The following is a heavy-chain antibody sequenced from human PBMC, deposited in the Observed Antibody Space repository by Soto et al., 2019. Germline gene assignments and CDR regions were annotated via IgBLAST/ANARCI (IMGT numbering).Heavy chain of an antibody. CDR1: GFIFSSYS. V-gene: IGHV3-48*02. CDR2: IGPRSNSI. CDR3: VREDYDRSGSFDY. Sequence: EVHVVESGGNLVQPGGSLRLSCAASGFIFSSYSMNWVRQAPGKGLEWGSYIGPRSNSIHHVDSVKGRFTISRDNVKNSLYLQMNSLTDEDTAVYYCVREDYDRSGSFDYWGQGTLVTVSS. D-gene: IGHD3-22*01. J-gene: IGHJ4*02.